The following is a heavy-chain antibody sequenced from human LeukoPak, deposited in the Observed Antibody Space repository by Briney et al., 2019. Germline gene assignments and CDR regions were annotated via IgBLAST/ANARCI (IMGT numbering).Heavy chain of an antibody. V-gene: IGHV3-74*01. J-gene: IGHJ3*02. CDR1: GFTFSSYW. CDR2: INTDGSST. Sequence: GGSLRLSCAASGFTFSSYWMHWVRQAPGKGLVWVARINTDGSSTSYVDSVKGRLTISRDNAKNTVYLQMNSLRAEDTAVYYCTRVVGAIEIDIWGQGTMVTVSS. CDR3: TRVVGAIEIDI. D-gene: IGHD1-26*01.